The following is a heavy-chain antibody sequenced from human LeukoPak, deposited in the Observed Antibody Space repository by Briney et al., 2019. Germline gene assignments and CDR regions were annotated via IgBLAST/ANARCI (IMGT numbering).Heavy chain of an antibody. J-gene: IGHJ5*02. D-gene: IGHD2-2*01. CDR2: IYYSGST. Sequence: SETLSLTCTVSGGSISSSSYYWGWIRQPPGKGLEWIGSIYYSGSTYYNPSLKSRVTISVDTSKNQFSLKLSSVTAADTAVYYRARGILGYCSSTSCFNWFDPWGQGTLVTVSS. CDR3: ARGILGYCSSTSCFNWFDP. V-gene: IGHV4-39*07. CDR1: GGSISSSSYY.